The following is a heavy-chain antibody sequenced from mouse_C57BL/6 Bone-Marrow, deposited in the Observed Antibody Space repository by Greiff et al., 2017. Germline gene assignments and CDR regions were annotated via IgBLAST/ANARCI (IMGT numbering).Heavy chain of an antibody. J-gene: IGHJ1*03. CDR3: ARESTMIPYWYFDV. D-gene: IGHD2-4*01. CDR2: ISDGGSYT. Sequence: EVHLVESGGGLVKPGGSLKLSCAASGFTFSSYAMSWVRQTPEKRLEWVATISDGGSYTYYPDNVKGRFTISRDNAKNNLYLQMSHLKSDDTAMYYWARESTMIPYWYFDVWGTGTTVTVSS. CDR1: GFTFSSYA. V-gene: IGHV5-4*01.